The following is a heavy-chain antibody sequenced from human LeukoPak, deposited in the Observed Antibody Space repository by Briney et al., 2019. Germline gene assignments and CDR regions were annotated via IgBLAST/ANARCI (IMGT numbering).Heavy chain of an antibody. D-gene: IGHD1-7*01. Sequence: PGGSLRLSCAASGFTFSSYGMHWVRQAPGKGLEWVAVISYDGSNKYYADSVKGRFTISRDNSKNTLYLQMNSLRAEDTAVYYCARVRELPGFFYYYYGMDVWGQGTTVTVSS. J-gene: IGHJ6*02. V-gene: IGHV3-30*19. CDR1: GFTFSSYG. CDR3: ARVRELPGFFYYYYGMDV. CDR2: ISYDGSNK.